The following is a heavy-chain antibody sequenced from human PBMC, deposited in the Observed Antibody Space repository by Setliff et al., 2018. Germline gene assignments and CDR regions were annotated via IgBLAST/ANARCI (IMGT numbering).Heavy chain of an antibody. V-gene: IGHV1-69*05. CDR3: ARDKGYDSSGYYFYYYYYMDV. CDR1: GGTFRSYG. Sequence: GASVKVSCKASGGTFRSYGISWVRQAPGQGLEWMGGTIPSFGSTNYAQKFQGRVTITRDTSASTAYMELSSLRSEDTAVYYCARDKGYDSSGYYFYYYYYMDVWGKGTTVTVSS. J-gene: IGHJ6*03. CDR2: TIPSFGST. D-gene: IGHD3-22*01.